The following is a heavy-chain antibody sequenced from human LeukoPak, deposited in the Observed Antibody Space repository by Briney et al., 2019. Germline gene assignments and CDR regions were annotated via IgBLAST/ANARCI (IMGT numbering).Heavy chain of an antibody. J-gene: IGHJ5*02. CDR3: ARDLSLFGSSWTYNWFDR. Sequence: PGGSLRLSCAASGFTFSSHWMSWVRQAPGKGLEWVANIKQDGSEKYYVDSVKGRFTISRDNAKNSLYLQMNSLRAEDTAVYHCARDLSLFGSSWTYNWFDRWGQGTLVTVSS. CDR1: GFTFSSHW. V-gene: IGHV3-7*04. D-gene: IGHD6-13*01. CDR2: IKQDGSEK.